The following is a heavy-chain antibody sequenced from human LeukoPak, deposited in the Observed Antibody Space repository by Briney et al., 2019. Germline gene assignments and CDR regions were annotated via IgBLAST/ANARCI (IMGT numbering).Heavy chain of an antibody. V-gene: IGHV3-23*01. Sequence: HPGGSLRLSCAASGFTFSSYAMSWVRQAPGKGLEWVSAISGSGGSTYADSVKGRFTISRDNAKNSLYLQMNSLRAEDTAVYYCASLVGATYYFDYWGQGTLVTVSS. D-gene: IGHD1-26*01. J-gene: IGHJ4*02. CDR1: GFTFSSYA. CDR2: ISGSGGST. CDR3: ASLVGATYYFDY.